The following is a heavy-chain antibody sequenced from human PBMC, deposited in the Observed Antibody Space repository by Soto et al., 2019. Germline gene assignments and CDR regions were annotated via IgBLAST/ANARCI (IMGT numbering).Heavy chain of an antibody. D-gene: IGHD2-15*01. V-gene: IGHV3-23*01. Sequence: GGSLRLSCVASGFTFTNFVMSWVRQAPGKGLEWVSAITAGSSDIYNADSVKGRFTISRDNSKNTLFLQMNSLRAEDSAVYYCAKGSGGSRPYYFDYWGQGALVTVSS. CDR1: GFTFTNFV. CDR2: ITAGSSDI. J-gene: IGHJ4*02. CDR3: AKGSGGSRPYYFDY.